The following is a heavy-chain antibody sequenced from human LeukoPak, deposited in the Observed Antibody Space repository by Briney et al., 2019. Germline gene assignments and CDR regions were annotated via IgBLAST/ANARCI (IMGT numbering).Heavy chain of an antibody. Sequence: SETLSLTCTVSGAYMSSYYWSWIRQPPGKGLEWIGYIYYSGSTNYNPSLKSRVTISVDTSKNQCSLTLSSVTAADTAVYYCARLVKQQLVFLHWYFDLWGRGTLVTVSS. D-gene: IGHD6-13*01. CDR1: GAYMSSYY. J-gene: IGHJ2*01. CDR2: IYYSGST. V-gene: IGHV4-59*01. CDR3: ARLVKQQLVFLHWYFDL.